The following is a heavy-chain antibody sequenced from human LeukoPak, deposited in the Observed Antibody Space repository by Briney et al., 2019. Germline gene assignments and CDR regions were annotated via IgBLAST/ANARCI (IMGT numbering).Heavy chain of an antibody. Sequence: GGSLTLSCAASGFSFTGGHIHWVRQAPGKGLEWVALIWYDGSKTFYADSVKGRFTVSRDDSKNTLYLQMSSLRAEDTAVYYCAKDSDDYGDYNYFDFWGQGTLVTVSS. V-gene: IGHV3-33*06. J-gene: IGHJ4*02. CDR1: GFSFTGGH. D-gene: IGHD4-17*01. CDR3: AKDSDDYGDYNYFDF. CDR2: IWYDGSKT.